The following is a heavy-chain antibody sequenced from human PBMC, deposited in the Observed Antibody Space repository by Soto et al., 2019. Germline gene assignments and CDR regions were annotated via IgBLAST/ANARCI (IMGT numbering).Heavy chain of an antibody. V-gene: IGHV1-69*13. Sequence: SVKVSCKASGGTFSSYAISWVRQAPGQGLEWMGGIIPIFGTANYAQKFQGRVTITADESTSTAYMELSSLRSEDTAVYYCARDLRIQLWPAQRYYYGMDVCGQRTTVTVSS. J-gene: IGHJ6*02. CDR3: ARDLRIQLWPAQRYYYGMDV. D-gene: IGHD5-18*01. CDR1: GGTFSSYA. CDR2: IIPIFGTA.